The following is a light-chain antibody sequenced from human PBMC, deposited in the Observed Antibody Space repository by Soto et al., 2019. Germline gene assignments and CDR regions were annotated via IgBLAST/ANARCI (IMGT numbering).Light chain of an antibody. V-gene: IGKV3-11*01. CDR3: QQRSNWRLLS. J-gene: IGKJ4*01. CDR2: YAS. Sequence: EIVLTQSPATLSLSPGERATLSCRASQSVSSYLAWYQQKPGQAPRLLIYYASNRATGIPARFSGSGSGTDFTLTISSLEPEDFAVYYCQQRSNWRLLSFGGGTKVEIK. CDR1: QSVSSY.